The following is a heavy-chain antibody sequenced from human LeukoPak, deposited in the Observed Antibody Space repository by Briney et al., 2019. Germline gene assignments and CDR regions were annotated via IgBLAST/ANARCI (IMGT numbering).Heavy chain of an antibody. CDR1: GYTFTNYG. V-gene: IGHV1-18*01. CDR2: ISGYNGDT. D-gene: IGHD3-10*01. Sequence: ASVKVSCKASGYTFTNYGISWVRQAPGQGLEWMGCISGYNGDTNYAKKVQGRVAMTTDTSTSTAYMELRSLRSDDTAVYYCARRTYYYGSGSYNNNYYYYMDVWGKGTTVAVSS. CDR3: ARRTYYYGSGSYNNNYYYYMDV. J-gene: IGHJ6*03.